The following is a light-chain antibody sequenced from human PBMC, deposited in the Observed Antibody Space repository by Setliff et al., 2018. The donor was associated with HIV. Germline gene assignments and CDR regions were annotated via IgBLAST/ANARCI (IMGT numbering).Light chain of an antibody. CDR3: SSYTSSSPLYV. CDR1: NSDVGGYNY. CDR2: EVS. V-gene: IGLV2-14*01. Sequence: QSALAQPASVSGSPGQSITISCTGTNSDVGGYNYVSWYQQHPGKAPKLMIYEVSNRPSGVSDRFSGSKSGNTASLTISGLQTEDEADYFCSSYTSSSPLYVFGTGTRSPS. J-gene: IGLJ1*01.